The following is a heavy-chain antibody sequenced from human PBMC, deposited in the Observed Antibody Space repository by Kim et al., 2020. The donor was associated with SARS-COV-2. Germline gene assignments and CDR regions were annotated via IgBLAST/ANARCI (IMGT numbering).Heavy chain of an antibody. Sequence: GGSLRLSCAASGFTFSSYGMHWVRQAPGKGLEWVAVISYDGSNKYYADSVKGRFTISRDNSKNTLYLQMNSLRTEDTAVYCCAKDILGYCSGGSCHELDYWGRGTLVTVSS. V-gene: IGHV3-30*18. D-gene: IGHD2-15*01. J-gene: IGHJ4*02. CDR1: GFTFSSYG. CDR2: ISYDGSNK. CDR3: AKDILGYCSGGSCHELDY.